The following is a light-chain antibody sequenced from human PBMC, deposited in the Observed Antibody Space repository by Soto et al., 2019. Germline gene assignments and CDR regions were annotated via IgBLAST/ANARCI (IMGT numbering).Light chain of an antibody. J-gene: IGLJ2*01. CDR1: SSNIGEDYD. CDR3: QSFDSSLSTSV. V-gene: IGLV1-40*01. Sequence: QSVLTQPPSVSGTTGQRVSISCTGTSSNIGEDYDVHWYQQLPGTAPRLLIFGNNNRPSGVPDRFSGSKSGTSASLAITGLQAEDEAIYYCQSFDSSLSTSVFGAGTKLTVL. CDR2: GNN.